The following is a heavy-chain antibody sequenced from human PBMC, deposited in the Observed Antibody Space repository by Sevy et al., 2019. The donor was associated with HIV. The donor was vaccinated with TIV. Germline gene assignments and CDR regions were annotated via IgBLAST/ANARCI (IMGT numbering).Heavy chain of an antibody. V-gene: IGHV3-21*01. CDR2: ISTRSSYI. CDR1: GFIFSSSS. CDR3: ASVSAYYMDV. J-gene: IGHJ6*03. Sequence: GGSLILSCAASGFIFSSSSMNWVRQAPGKGLEWVSSISTRSSYIYYVDSVKGRFTISRDNARNSLYLQMNSLRAEDTAVYFCASVSAYYMDVWGKGTTVTVSS.